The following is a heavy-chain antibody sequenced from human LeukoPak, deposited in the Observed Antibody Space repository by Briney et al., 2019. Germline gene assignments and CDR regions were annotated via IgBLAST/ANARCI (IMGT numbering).Heavy chain of an antibody. Sequence: PGGSLRLSCSASGFTFSSYYLPWVPQDPGKGLVWVSRISNDGSSTRYADSVKGRFTISKDNAKNTLYLQMNSLRTEDTAVYYCARDSTTGIDYWGQGTLVTVSS. CDR1: GFTFSSYY. CDR2: ISNDGSST. D-gene: IGHD1-1*01. J-gene: IGHJ4*02. CDR3: ARDSTTGIDY. V-gene: IGHV3-74*01.